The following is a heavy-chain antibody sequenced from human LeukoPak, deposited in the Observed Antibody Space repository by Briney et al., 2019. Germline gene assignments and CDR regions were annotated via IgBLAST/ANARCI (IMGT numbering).Heavy chain of an antibody. CDR3: AKVWAHDGSGNPYWHFDL. V-gene: IGHV3-23*01. CDR2: IRASGVTA. Sequence: QSGGSLRLSCAASGCTFSSYGMHSFRQAPGNALDWVSSIRASGVTAYYADSVKGRFTISGENSKNTLYLQMNSLRAEDTAVYYCAKVWAHDGSGNPYWHFDLWARRTLVTVSS. J-gene: IGHJ2*01. D-gene: IGHD3-10*01. CDR1: GCTFSSYG.